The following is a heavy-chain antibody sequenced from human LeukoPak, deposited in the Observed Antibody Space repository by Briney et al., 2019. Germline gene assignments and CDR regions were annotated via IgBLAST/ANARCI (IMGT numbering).Heavy chain of an antibody. CDR2: ISSTGGTT. D-gene: IGHD2-15*01. CDR1: GITFSSYG. CDR3: AKNGDRGAYCTGGTCYPYFYYYMDV. J-gene: IGHJ6*03. V-gene: IGHV3-23*01. Sequence: GGSLRLSCAASGITFSSYGMSWVRQAPGKGLEWVSSISSTGGTTYYADSVKGRFTISRDNSKNTLYLQMNGLRAEDTAIYYCAKNGDRGAYCTGGTCYPYFYYYMDVWGKGTTVTI.